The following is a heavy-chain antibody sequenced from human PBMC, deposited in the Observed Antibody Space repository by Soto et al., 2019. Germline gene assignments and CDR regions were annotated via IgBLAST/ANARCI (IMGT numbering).Heavy chain of an antibody. D-gene: IGHD3-22*01. CDR1: GGSISSYY. CDR3: ARGDDSSGYYFDY. Sequence: TSETLSLTCTVSGGSISSYYWSWIRQPPGKGLEWIGYIYYSGSTNYNPSLKSRVTISVDTSKNQFSLKLSSVTAADTAVYYCARGDDSSGYYFDYWGQGTLVTVSS. J-gene: IGHJ4*02. V-gene: IGHV4-59*01. CDR2: IYYSGST.